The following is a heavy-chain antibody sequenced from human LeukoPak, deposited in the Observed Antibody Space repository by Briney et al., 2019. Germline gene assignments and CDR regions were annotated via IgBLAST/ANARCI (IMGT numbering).Heavy chain of an antibody. V-gene: IGHV4-4*07. CDR2: IYTSGST. CDR1: GNSFGDYY. D-gene: IGHD6-13*01. CDR3: ARESSSWVIAYFDY. J-gene: IGHJ4*02. Sequence: SETLSLTCTVSGNSFGDYYWSWIRQPAGKGLEWIGRIYTSGSTNYNPSLKSRVTISVDTSKNQFSLKLSSVTAADTAVYYCARESSSWVIAYFDYWGQGTLVTVSS.